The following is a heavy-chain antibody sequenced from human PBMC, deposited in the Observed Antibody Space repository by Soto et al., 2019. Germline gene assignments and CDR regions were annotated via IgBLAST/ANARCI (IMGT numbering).Heavy chain of an antibody. D-gene: IGHD3-10*01. V-gene: IGHV3-11*04. Sequence: LRLSCAASGFRFSDHYMTWIRQAPGKGLEWVSKISGDGTTIYYADSVEGRFTVSRDNAKNSLFLQMNSLGAEDTAVYYCARREFALDDWGQGTLVTVSS. CDR1: GFRFSDHY. CDR2: ISGDGTTI. CDR3: ARREFALDD. J-gene: IGHJ4*02.